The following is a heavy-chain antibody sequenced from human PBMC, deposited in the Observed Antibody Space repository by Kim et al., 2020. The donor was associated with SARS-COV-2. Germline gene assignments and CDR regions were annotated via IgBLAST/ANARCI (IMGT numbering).Heavy chain of an antibody. CDR2: IYYSGST. D-gene: IGHD3-9*01. CDR3: ARHKGYYDILTGYFVEWFDP. CDR1: GGSISSSSYY. Sequence: SETLSLTCTVSGGSISSSSYYWGWIRQPPGKGLEWIGSIYYSGSTYYNPSLKSRVTISVDTSKNQFSLKLSSVTAADTAVYYCARHKGYYDILTGYFVEWFDPWGQGTLVTVSS. J-gene: IGHJ5*02. V-gene: IGHV4-39*01.